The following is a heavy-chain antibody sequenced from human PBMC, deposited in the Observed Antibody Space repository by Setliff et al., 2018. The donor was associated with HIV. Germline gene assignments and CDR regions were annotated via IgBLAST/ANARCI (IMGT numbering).Heavy chain of an antibody. Sequence: SETLSLTCSVSGASIASSNYYWGWVRQPPGKGLEWIGNLYYRGGTSYHNPSLKSRVTTSVGTSKNQFSLRLSSVTAADTAVYYCVREPDYWGQGTLVTVSS. D-gene: IGHD1-1*01. CDR3: VREPDY. V-gene: IGHV4-39*01. CDR2: LYYRGGTS. J-gene: IGHJ4*02. CDR1: GASIASSNYY.